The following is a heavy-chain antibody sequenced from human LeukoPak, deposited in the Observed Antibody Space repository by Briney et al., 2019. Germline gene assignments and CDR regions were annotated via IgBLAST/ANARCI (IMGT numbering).Heavy chain of an antibody. D-gene: IGHD6-19*01. V-gene: IGHV4-4*02. CDR2: IYHSGST. Sequence: SSETLSLTCAVSGGSISSSNWWSWVRQPPGKGLEWIGEIYHSGSTNYNPSLKSRVTISVDKSKNQFSLELSSVTAADTAVYYCARVRKEWLVLFDYWGQGTLVTVSS. CDR1: GGSISSSNW. CDR3: ARVRKEWLVLFDY. J-gene: IGHJ4*02.